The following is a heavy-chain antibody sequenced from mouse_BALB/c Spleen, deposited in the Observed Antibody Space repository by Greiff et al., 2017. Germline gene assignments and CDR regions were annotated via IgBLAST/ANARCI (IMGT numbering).Heavy chain of an antibody. J-gene: IGHJ3*01. Sequence: EVKLVESGGDLVKPGGSLKLSCAASGFTFSSYTMSWVRQTPEKRLEWVAYISNGGGSTYYPDTVKGRFTISRDNAKNTLYLQMSSLKSEDTAMYYCARHDDYDVFAYWGQGTLVTVSA. V-gene: IGHV5-12-2*01. CDR2: ISNGGGST. D-gene: IGHD2-4*01. CDR3: ARHDDYDVFAY. CDR1: GFTFSSYT.